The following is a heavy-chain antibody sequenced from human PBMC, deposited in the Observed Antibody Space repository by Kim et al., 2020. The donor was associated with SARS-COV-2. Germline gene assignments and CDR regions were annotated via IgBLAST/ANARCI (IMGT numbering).Heavy chain of an antibody. Sequence: GGSLRLSCAASGFTFSDYYMSWIRQAPGKGLEWVSYISSSGSTIYYADSVKGRFTISRDNAKNSLYLQMNSLRAEDTAVYYCARDMSAQYSSSQDAFDIWGQGTMVTVSS. CDR3: ARDMSAQYSSSQDAFDI. V-gene: IGHV3-11*01. CDR1: GFTFSDYY. D-gene: IGHD6-13*01. J-gene: IGHJ3*02. CDR2: ISSSGSTI.